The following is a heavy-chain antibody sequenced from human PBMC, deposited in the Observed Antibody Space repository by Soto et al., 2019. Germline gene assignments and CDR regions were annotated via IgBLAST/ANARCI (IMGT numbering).Heavy chain of an antibody. CDR3: ARKWARQWLGRDWFDP. CDR1: CGSISSSSYY. D-gene: IGHD6-19*01. Sequence: SETLSLTCTVSCGSISSSSYYWGWIRQPPGKGLEWIGSIYYSGSTYYNPSLKSRVTISVDTSKNQFSLKLSSVTAADTAVYYCARKWARQWLGRDWFDPWGQGTLVTVSS. V-gene: IGHV4-39*01. J-gene: IGHJ5*02. CDR2: IYYSGST.